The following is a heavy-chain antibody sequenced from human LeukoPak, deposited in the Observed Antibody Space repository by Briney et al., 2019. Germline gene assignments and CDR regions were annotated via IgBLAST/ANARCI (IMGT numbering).Heavy chain of an antibody. CDR3: ARDEYYYGSGSYRHYYMDV. CDR2: ISGSGGST. CDR1: GFTFSSYA. J-gene: IGHJ6*03. D-gene: IGHD3-10*01. Sequence: GGSLRLSCAASGFTFSSYAMSWVRQAPGKGLEWVSAISGSGGSTYYADSVKGRFTISRDNSKNTLYLQMNSLRAEDTAVYYCARDEYYYGSGSYRHYYMDVWGKGTTVTVSS. V-gene: IGHV3-23*01.